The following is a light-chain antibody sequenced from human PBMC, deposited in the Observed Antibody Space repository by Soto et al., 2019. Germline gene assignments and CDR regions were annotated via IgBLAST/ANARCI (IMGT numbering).Light chain of an antibody. V-gene: IGLV1-40*01. CDR1: SSKIGAGYD. J-gene: IGLJ3*02. CDR2: GNS. CDR3: QSYDSSLSGWV. Sequence: QSVLTQPPSVSGAPGQRVTISCTGSSSKIGAGYDVHWYQQLPGTAPKLLIYGNSNRPSGVPDRFSGSKSGTSASLAITGLWAEDEADYYCQSYDSSLSGWVFGGETKLTVL.